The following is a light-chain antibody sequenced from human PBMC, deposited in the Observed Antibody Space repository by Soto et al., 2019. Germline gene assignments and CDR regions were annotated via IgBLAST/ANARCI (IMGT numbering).Light chain of an antibody. CDR3: QTWGTDIRGV. Sequence: QSVLTQSPSASASLGASVKLTCTLSSGHNNYAIAWHQQQPEKGPRYLMNVNSDGSHRKGDGIPDRFSGSSSGAERYLIISSLQSEDEAGYYCQTWGTDIRGVFGGGTKLTVL. V-gene: IGLV4-69*01. CDR1: SGHNNYA. CDR2: VNSDGSH. J-gene: IGLJ2*01.